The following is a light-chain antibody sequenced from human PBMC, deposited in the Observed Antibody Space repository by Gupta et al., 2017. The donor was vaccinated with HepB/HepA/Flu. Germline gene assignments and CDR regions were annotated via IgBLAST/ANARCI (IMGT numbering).Light chain of an antibody. CDR1: SSNIGSNY. Sequence: QSVLTQPPSASGTLGQRVTNSCSGSSSNIGSNYVYWYQQLPGAAPKLLIYRNNQRPSGFPDRFSGSKSVTSASLAISGLLAEDEADYYCAAWDDSLSGWVFGGGTKLTVL. V-gene: IGLV1-47*01. CDR3: AAWDDSLSGWV. J-gene: IGLJ3*02. CDR2: RNN.